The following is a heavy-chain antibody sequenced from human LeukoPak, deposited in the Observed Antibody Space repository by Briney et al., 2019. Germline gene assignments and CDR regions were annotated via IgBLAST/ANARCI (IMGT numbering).Heavy chain of an antibody. V-gene: IGHV3-73*01. CDR3: TSPSTISGVVTKNY. D-gene: IGHD3-3*01. J-gene: IGHJ4*02. Sequence: GGSLRLTCAASEFTFSGSTMHWVRQASGKGLEWVGRIRTKPNSYATIYAASVKGRFTTSRDDSKNTAYLQMNSLKTEDTAVYYCTSPSTISGVVTKNYWGQGTLVTVSS. CDR1: EFTFSGST. CDR2: IRTKPNSYAT.